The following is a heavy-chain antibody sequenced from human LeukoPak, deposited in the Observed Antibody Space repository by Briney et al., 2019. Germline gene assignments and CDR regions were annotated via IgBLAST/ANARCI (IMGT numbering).Heavy chain of an antibody. D-gene: IGHD7-27*01. CDR1: GYSFTSYW. CDR2: IYPGDSDT. V-gene: IGHV5-51*01. J-gene: IGHJ6*02. Sequence: GESLKISCKGSGYSFTSYWIGWVRQMPGKGLEWMGIIYPGDSDTRYSPSFQGQVTISADKSISTAYLQWSSLKASDTAMYYCARSTVTGGHDYYGMDVWGQGTTVTVSS. CDR3: ARSTVTGGHDYYGMDV.